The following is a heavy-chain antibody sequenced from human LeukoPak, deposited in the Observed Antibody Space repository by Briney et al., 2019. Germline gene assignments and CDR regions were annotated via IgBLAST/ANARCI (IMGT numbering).Heavy chain of an antibody. CDR2: ISSSSSYI. V-gene: IGHV3-21*04. D-gene: IGHD2-21*02. J-gene: IGHJ3*02. CDR3: AKERAYLTYCGGDCYSLPDDAFDI. Sequence: GVPQRLSCAASGFTFSSYSMNWVRQAPGKGLEGVSPISSSSSYIYYADSGKGRFPISRDNAKNSLYLQLNSLRAEDTAVYYCAKERAYLTYCGGDCYSLPDDAFDIWGQGTMVTVSS. CDR1: GFTFSSYS.